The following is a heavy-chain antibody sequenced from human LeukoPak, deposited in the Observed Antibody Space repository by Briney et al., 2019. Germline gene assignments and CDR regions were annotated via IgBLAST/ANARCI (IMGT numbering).Heavy chain of an antibody. V-gene: IGHV3-7*04. J-gene: IGHJ6*02. CDR3: ARADVPAGTGFMDV. CDR1: GFTFSTYW. Sequence: PGGSLRLSCAASGFTFSTYWMSWVRQAPGKGLEWVANIKQYGSEKYYVDSVKGRFTISRDNAKNSLYLQMNSLRVEDTAVYYCARADVPAGTGFMDVWGQGTTVTASS. D-gene: IGHD6-13*01. CDR2: IKQYGSEK.